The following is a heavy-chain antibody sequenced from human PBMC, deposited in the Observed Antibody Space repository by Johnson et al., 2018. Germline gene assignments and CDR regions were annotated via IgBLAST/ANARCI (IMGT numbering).Heavy chain of an antibody. CDR3: ARVDHHRSGWVYDAFDI. V-gene: IGHV3-72*01. CDR2: TRNKANSYTT. Sequence: VQLVESGGGLVQPGGSLRLSCAASGFTFSSYSMNWVRQAPGKGLEWVGRTRNKANSYTTAYAASVKGRFTISRDDSKNSLYLQMNSLKTADTAVYYCARVDHHRSGWVYDAFDIWGQGTMVTVSS. CDR1: GFTFSSYS. D-gene: IGHD6-19*01. J-gene: IGHJ3*02.